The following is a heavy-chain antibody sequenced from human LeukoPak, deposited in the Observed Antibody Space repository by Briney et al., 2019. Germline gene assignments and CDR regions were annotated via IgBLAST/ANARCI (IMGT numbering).Heavy chain of an antibody. CDR2: IKQDGSEK. CDR3: ARLDIVVVPAAIGVSYYYYYMDV. D-gene: IGHD2-2*02. Sequence: GGSLRLSCAASGFTFGSYWMSWVGQAPGKGLEWVANIKQDGSEKYYVDSVKGRFTISRDNAKNSLYLQMNSLRAEDTAVYYCARLDIVVVPAAIGVSYYYYYMDVWGKGTTVTVSS. V-gene: IGHV3-7*01. CDR1: GFTFGSYW. J-gene: IGHJ6*03.